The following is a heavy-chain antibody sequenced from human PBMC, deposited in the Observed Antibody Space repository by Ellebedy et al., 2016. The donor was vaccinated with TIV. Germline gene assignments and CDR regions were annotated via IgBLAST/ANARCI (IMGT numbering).Heavy chain of an antibody. CDR3: ARARYCNSDSCKAFDH. CDR1: GFSVRRHY. J-gene: IGHJ4*02. Sequence: GESLKIYCAASGFSVRRHYMIWVRQAPGKGLEWVPVIYAGGITYYGDSVNGRFTISRDNSNNTVYLQMKRLRAEDTAVYYCARARYCNSDSCKAFDHWGQGSLVTGSS. D-gene: IGHD2/OR15-2a*01. V-gene: IGHV3-53*01. CDR2: IYAGGIT.